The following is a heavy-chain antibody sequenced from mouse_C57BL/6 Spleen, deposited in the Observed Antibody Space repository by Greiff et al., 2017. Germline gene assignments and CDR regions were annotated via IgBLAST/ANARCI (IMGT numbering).Heavy chain of an antibody. CDR1: GYTFTSYW. V-gene: IGHV1-69*01. J-gene: IGHJ1*03. CDR3: ARKSSYWYFDV. Sequence: QVQLQQPGAELVMPGASVKLSCKASGYTFTSYWMHWVKQRPGQGLEWIGEIDPSDSYTNYNQKFKGKSTLTVDKSSSTAYMQLSSLTSEGSAVYYCARKSSYWYFDVWGTGTTVTVSS. D-gene: IGHD1-1*01. CDR2: IDPSDSYT.